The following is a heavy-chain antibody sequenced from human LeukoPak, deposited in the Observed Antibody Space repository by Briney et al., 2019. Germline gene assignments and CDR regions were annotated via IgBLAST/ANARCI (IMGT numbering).Heavy chain of an antibody. J-gene: IGHJ6*03. CDR1: GFTVSSNY. CDR2: IYSGGST. Sequence: GGSLRLSCAASGFTVSSNYMSWVRQAPGKALGWASVIYSGGSTYYADSVKGRFTISRDNSKNTLYLQMNSLRAEDTAVYYCATDGDFWSGRHMDVWGKGTTVTVS. CDR3: ATDGDFWSGRHMDV. D-gene: IGHD3-3*01. V-gene: IGHV3-53*01.